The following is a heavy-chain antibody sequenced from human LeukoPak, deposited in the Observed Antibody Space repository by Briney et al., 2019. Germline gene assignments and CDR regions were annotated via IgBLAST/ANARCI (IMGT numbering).Heavy chain of an antibody. V-gene: IGHV5-51*01. J-gene: IGHJ4*02. CDR2: IYPGDSDT. CDR3: ARTIVGATTALDY. Sequence: GESLKISCKGSGYSFTSYWIGWVRQMPGKGLEWMGIIYPGDSDTRYSPSFQGQVTISADKSISTAYPQWSSLKASDTAMYYCARTIVGATTALDYWGQGTLVTVSS. D-gene: IGHD1-26*01. CDR1: GYSFTSYW.